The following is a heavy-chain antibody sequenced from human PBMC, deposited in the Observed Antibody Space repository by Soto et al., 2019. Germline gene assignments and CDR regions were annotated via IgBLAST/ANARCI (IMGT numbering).Heavy chain of an antibody. J-gene: IGHJ4*02. CDR2: ISYSGST. CDR1: GDSISSNRYD. D-gene: IGHD3-22*01. CDR3: ARLPLLYYYGITAYFLN. Sequence: SYETLSLTCTVSGDSISSNRYDWSWIRQPQXKGLEWIGTISYSGSTYYNPSLKSRVTMSADTCKNQFSLKLKSVTAADQAVYYSARLPLLYYYGITAYFLNWGPGTLVTVSS. V-gene: IGHV4-39*01.